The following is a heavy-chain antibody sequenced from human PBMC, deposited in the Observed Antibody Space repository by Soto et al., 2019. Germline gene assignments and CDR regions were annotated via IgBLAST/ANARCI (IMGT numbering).Heavy chain of an antibody. CDR1: GGSLSSYY. J-gene: IGHJ4*02. CDR2: IYYSGNT. CDR3: ARHTPGLNFDY. V-gene: IGHV4-59*08. Sequence: QVQLQESGPGLVRPSETLSLTCTVSGGSLSSYYWSWIRQPPGKELEWIGYIYYSGNTNYNPSLKSRVTISLDTSKNQFSLKLSSVTAADTAVYSCARHTPGLNFDYWGQGALVTVSS.